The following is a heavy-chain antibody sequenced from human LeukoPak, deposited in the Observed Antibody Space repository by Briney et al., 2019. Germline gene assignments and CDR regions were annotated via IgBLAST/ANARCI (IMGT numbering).Heavy chain of an antibody. J-gene: IGHJ4*02. CDR2: ISGGGVNT. CDR1: GFTFSNNA. D-gene: IGHD1-1*01. CDR3: AKASWVSNADAVL. Sequence: GGSLRLSCAASGFTFSNNAMRWVRQAPGKGLEWVSGISGGGVNTNYADSVKGRFTISRDNSNNTLYLQMNSLRAEDTAVYYCAKASWVSNADAVLWGQGTLVTVSS. V-gene: IGHV3-23*01.